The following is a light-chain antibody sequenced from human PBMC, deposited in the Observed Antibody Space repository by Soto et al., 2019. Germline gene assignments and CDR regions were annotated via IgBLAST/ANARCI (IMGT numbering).Light chain of an antibody. CDR3: AEWDDSLSGVV. CDR1: SSNIGRNS. CDR2: NHN. Sequence: QSVLTQPPSASGTPGQRVSISCSGSSSNIGRNSVNWYQRFPGTAPKLLIYNHNQRPSGVPDRFSGSKFGTSVSLVISGLQSKDEADYYCAEWDDSLSGVVFGGGTKLTVL. V-gene: IGLV1-44*01. J-gene: IGLJ3*02.